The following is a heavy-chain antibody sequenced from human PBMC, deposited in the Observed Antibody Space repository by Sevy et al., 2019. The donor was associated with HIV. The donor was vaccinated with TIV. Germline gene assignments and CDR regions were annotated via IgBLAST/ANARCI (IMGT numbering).Heavy chain of an antibody. D-gene: IGHD3-22*01. CDR1: GSTLTRLA. Sequence: ASVKVSCKVSGSTLTRLAIHWVRQAPGKGPEWMGSFDPEDGETIYSQKFQGRVTMTEDTSTDTGYMELSSPRSEDTAVYYCATTKDYYDSSGSPFDDWGQGTLVTVSS. CDR2: FDPEDGET. V-gene: IGHV1-24*01. J-gene: IGHJ4*02. CDR3: ATTKDYYDSSGSPFDD.